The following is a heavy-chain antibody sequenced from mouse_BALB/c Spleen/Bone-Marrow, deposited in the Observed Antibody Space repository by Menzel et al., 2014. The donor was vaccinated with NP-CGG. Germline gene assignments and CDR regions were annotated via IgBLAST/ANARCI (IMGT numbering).Heavy chain of an antibody. Sequence: QVQLKQSGAELVRPGSSVKISCKASGYAFSNYWMNWVKQRPGQGLEWIGQIYPGDTDIHYNGKFKGKATLTADKSSSTAYIQLSSLTSEDSAVYFCASRGDYSYAMDYWGQGTSVTVSS. CDR3: ASRGDYSYAMDY. V-gene: IGHV1-80*01. CDR2: IYPGDTDI. J-gene: IGHJ4*01. CDR1: GYAFSNYW. D-gene: IGHD1-1*01.